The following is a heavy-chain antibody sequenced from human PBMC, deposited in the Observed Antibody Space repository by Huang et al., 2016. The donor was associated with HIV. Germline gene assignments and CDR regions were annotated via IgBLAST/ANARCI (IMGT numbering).Heavy chain of an antibody. Sequence: QVQLVQSGAEVKKPGSSVKVSCRASGGTFSSCGISWVRQAPGQGLEGMGGSIPILGTPNYAQKFQGRVTITADESTSTAYMELSSLRSEDTAVYYCARWEAAADNNWFDPWGQGTLVTVSS. CDR3: ARWEAAADNNWFDP. CDR2: SIPILGTP. J-gene: IGHJ5*02. CDR1: GGTFSSCG. D-gene: IGHD6-13*01. V-gene: IGHV1-69*01.